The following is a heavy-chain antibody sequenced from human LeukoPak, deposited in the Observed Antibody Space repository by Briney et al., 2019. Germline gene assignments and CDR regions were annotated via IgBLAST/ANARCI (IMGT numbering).Heavy chain of an antibody. CDR2: ISSSSSTI. J-gene: IGHJ4*02. D-gene: IGHD5-12*01. CDR3: ARDHPYSGQRGDY. Sequence: GGSLRLSCAASGFTFSSYSMNWARQAPGKGLEWVSYISSSSSTIYYADSVKGRFTISRDNAKNSLNLQMNSLRAEDTAVYYCARDHPYSGQRGDYWGQGTLVTVSS. V-gene: IGHV3-48*01. CDR1: GFTFSSYS.